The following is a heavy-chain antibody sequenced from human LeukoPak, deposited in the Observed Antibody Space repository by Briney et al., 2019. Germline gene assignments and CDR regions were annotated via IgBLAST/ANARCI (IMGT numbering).Heavy chain of an antibody. CDR2: ISSSGSII. J-gene: IGHJ3*02. Sequence: PGGSLRLSCAASEFTFSSYEMNWVRQAPGKGREWVSYISSSGSIIYNADSVKGRFTISRDNAKNPLYLQMNSLRAEDTAVYYCASHYDYPRFAFDIWGQGTMVTVSS. CDR3: ASHYDYPRFAFDI. D-gene: IGHD3-16*01. V-gene: IGHV3-48*03. CDR1: EFTFSSYE.